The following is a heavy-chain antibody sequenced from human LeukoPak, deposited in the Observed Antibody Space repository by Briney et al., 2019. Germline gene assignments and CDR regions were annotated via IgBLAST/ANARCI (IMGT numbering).Heavy chain of an antibody. CDR1: GGSVSSGSYY. CDR3: ARSSGWYFGYYYYGMDV. V-gene: IGHV4-61*01. J-gene: IGHJ6*02. CDR2: IYYSGST. Sequence: SETLSLTCTVSGGSVSSGSYYWSWIRQPPGKGLEWIGYIYYSGSTNYNPSLKSRVTISVDTSKNQFSLKLSSVTAADTAVYYCARSSGWYFGYYYYGMDVWGQGTTVTVSS. D-gene: IGHD6-19*01.